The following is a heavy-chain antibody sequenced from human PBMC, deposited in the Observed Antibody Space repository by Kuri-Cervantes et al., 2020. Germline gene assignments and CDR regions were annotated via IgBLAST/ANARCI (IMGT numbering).Heavy chain of an antibody. Sequence: GESLKISCAASGFTFSSYWMNWVRQAPGKGLEWVANIKQDGSEKYYVDSVKGRFTVSRDNSKNTLYLQMNSLRAEDTAVYYCARDYIAAATYYYYYGMDVWGPGTTVTVSS. V-gene: IGHV3-7*01. D-gene: IGHD6-13*01. CDR3: ARDYIAAATYYYYYGMDV. J-gene: IGHJ6*02. CDR1: GFTFSSYW. CDR2: IKQDGSEK.